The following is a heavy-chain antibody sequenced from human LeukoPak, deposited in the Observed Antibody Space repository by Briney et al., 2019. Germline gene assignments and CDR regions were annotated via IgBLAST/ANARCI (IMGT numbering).Heavy chain of an antibody. Sequence: ASVKVSCKATGYTFTSYGISWVRQAPGQGLEWMRWTSAYNGNTNYAQKIQGRVTMTTDTSTSRAYMELRSLRSDDTAVYYCAREGTVVVVPAAIKYYYYGMDVWGQGTTVTVSS. CDR1: GYTFTSYG. CDR3: AREGTVVVVPAAIKYYYYGMDV. CDR2: TSAYNGNT. J-gene: IGHJ6*02. V-gene: IGHV1-18*01. D-gene: IGHD2-2*01.